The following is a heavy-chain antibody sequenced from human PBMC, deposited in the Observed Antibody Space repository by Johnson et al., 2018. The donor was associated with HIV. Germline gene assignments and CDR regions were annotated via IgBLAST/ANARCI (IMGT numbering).Heavy chain of an antibody. CDR3: ASRGYSGYDSDAFDI. D-gene: IGHD5-12*01. CDR1: GFTFSSYG. CDR2: IRYDGSNK. V-gene: IGHV3-30*02. J-gene: IGHJ3*02. Sequence: VQLVESGGGVVQPGGSLRLSCAASGFTFSSYGMHWVRQAPGKGLEWVAFIRYDGSNKYYADSVKGRFTISRDNSKNTLYLQMNSLRAEDTAVYYCASRGYSGYDSDAFDIWGQGTMVTVSS.